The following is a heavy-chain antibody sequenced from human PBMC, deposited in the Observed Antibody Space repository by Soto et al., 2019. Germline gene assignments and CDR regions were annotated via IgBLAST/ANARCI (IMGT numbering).Heavy chain of an antibody. CDR2: FDPEDGDT. D-gene: IGHD3-3*01. CDR1: GYTLTELS. CDR3: ATYNYESYYFDD. V-gene: IGHV1-24*01. Sequence: ASVKVSCKVSGYTLTELSMPWVRQAPGKGLEWMGGFDPEDGDTIYAQKFHGRVTMTEDISTDTAYMELSSLSSEDTAVYYCATYNYESYYFDDWGQGTLDTLSS. J-gene: IGHJ4*02.